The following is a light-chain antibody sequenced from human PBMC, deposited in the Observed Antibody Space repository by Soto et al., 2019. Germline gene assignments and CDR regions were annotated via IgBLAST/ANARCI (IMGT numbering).Light chain of an antibody. V-gene: IGKV3-15*01. CDR1: QSVRSN. CDR3: QQYSDWPLT. J-gene: IGKJ3*01. Sequence: EIVMTQSPATLSVSPGERATLSCRASQSVRSNYLAWYQQTPGQAPRLLIYDASTRATGIPARFSGSGSGTEFTLTISSLQSEDLAVYFCQQYSDWPLTFGPGTKVDI. CDR2: DAS.